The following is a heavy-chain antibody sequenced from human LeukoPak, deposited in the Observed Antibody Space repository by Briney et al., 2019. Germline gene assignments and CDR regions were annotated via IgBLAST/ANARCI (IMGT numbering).Heavy chain of an antibody. CDR1: GYSISSGYY. CDR3: ARGMGNSGWGNYYYYYMDV. V-gene: IGHV4-61*01. CDR2: IYYSGST. J-gene: IGHJ6*03. Sequence: SETLSLTCTVSGYSISSGYYWGWIRQPPGKGLEWIGYIYYSGSTNYNPSLKSRVTISVDTSKNQFSLKLSSVTAADTAVYYCARGMGNSGWGNYYYYYMDVWGKGTTVTISS. D-gene: IGHD6-19*01.